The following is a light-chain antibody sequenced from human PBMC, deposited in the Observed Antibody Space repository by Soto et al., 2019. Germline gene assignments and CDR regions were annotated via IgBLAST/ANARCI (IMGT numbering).Light chain of an antibody. CDR1: SSNIGSNY. Sequence: QPVLTRPPSASGTPGQRVTISCSGSSSNIGSNYVYWYQQLPGTAPKLLIYRNNQRPSGVPDRFSGSKSGTSASLAISGLRSEDEADYYCATWDDSLSGYVFGTGTKLTVL. CDR2: RNN. CDR3: ATWDDSLSGYV. V-gene: IGLV1-47*01. J-gene: IGLJ1*01.